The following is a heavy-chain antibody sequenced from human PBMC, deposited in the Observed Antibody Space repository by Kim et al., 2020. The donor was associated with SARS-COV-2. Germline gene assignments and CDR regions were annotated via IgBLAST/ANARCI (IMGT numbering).Heavy chain of an antibody. CDR1: GFTFSSYA. J-gene: IGHJ4*02. Sequence: GGSLRLSCAASGFTFSSYAMHWVRQAPGKGLEWVAVISYDGSNKYYADSVKGRFTISRDNSKNTLYLQMNSLRAEDTAVYYCAREAIAANFFDYWGQGTLVTVSS. CDR2: ISYDGSNK. D-gene: IGHD6-6*01. V-gene: IGHV3-30-3*01. CDR3: AREAIAANFFDY.